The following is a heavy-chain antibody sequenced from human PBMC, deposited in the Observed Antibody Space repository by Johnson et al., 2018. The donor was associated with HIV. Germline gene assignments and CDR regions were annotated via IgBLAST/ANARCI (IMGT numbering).Heavy chain of an antibody. CDR3: AGGDPTHRPGVFDI. V-gene: IGHV3-11*04. D-gene: IGHD3-10*01. CDR2: ISSSGNTI. Sequence: QEQLVESGGGLVKPGGSLRLSCAASGFTFSDYYMSWIRQAPGKGLEWVSYISSSGNTIFYADSVKGRFTISRDNAKNSLFLQMNSLRAEDTAVYYCAGGDPTHRPGVFDIWGQGTMVTISS. J-gene: IGHJ3*02. CDR1: GFTFSDYY.